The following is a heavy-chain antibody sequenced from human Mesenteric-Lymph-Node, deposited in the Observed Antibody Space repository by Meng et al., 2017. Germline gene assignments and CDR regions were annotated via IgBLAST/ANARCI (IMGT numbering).Heavy chain of an antibody. V-gene: IGHV4-39*01. D-gene: IGHD1-14*01. CDR3: ARHHHSPTFDY. CDR1: GDSISSSSYY. Sequence: QLQGSGQGLVQPSGTLSLTCTCSGDSISSSSYYWAWNRQPPGEGLEWIGSVVYSGTTYYTSSLKSRVSISVDTSKNQFSLKLSSVTAADTAVYYCARHHHSPTFDYWGQGTLVTVSS. J-gene: IGHJ4*02. CDR2: VVYSGTT.